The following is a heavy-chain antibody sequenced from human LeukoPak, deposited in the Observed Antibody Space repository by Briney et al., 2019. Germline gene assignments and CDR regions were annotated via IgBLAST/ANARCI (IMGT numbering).Heavy chain of an antibody. J-gene: IGHJ6*03. CDR2: IIPIFGTA. CDR1: GGTFSSYA. CDR3: ARVSDSYYYYMDV. Sequence: ASVKVSCKASGGTFSSYAISWVRQAPGQGLEWMGGIIPIFGTANYAQKFQGRVTITADESTSTAYMELSGLRFEDTAVYYCARVSDSYYYYMDVWGKGTTVTVSS. D-gene: IGHD3-22*01. V-gene: IGHV1-69*01.